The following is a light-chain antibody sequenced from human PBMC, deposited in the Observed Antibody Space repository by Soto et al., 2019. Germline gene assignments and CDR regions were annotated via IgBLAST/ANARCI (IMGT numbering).Light chain of an antibody. J-gene: IGLJ1*01. CDR1: SSDVCGYNY. CDR2: DVS. Sequence: QSVLTQPRSVSGSPGQSVTISCTGTSSDVCGYNYVSWYQQHPGKAPKLMIYDVSKRPSGVPDRFSGSKSGTSASLAISGLQSEDEADYYCAAWDDSLNGRDVFGTGTKVTVL. CDR3: AAWDDSLNGRDV. V-gene: IGLV2-11*01.